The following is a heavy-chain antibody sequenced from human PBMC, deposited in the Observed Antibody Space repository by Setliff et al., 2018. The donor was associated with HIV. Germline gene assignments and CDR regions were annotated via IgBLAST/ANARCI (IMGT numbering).Heavy chain of an antibody. V-gene: IGHV4-4*02. CDR1: VAPSAVTG. D-gene: IGHD5-18*01. CDR3: ARRGKTENSYVLNWFDP. Sequence: PSETLPSPALSLVAPSAVTGGVGSASPQGSGWSGLGKFIIVGAPTYNPSLRSRVTISLDKSKTQFSLSLTSVTAADTAMYYCARRGKTENSYVLNWFDPWGQGILVTVSS. CDR2: FIIVGAP. J-gene: IGHJ5*02.